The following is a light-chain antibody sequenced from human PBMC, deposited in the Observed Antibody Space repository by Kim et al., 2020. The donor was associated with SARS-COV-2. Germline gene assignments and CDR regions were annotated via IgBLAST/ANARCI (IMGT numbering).Light chain of an antibody. V-gene: IGKV3-20*01. J-gene: IGKJ1*01. CDR3: QQYGHSRT. CDR1: RSVGRNQ. CDR2: GAS. Sequence: VAPGERAALPCRASRSVGRNQLAGYQQKPGQAPRLLIFGASRRATGIPDRFSGGGSGTDFTLTIGSLEPEDFAVYYCQQYGHSRTFGQGTKVDIK.